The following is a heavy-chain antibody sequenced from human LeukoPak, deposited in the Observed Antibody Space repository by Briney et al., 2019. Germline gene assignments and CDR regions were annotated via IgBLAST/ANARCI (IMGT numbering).Heavy chain of an antibody. CDR1: GGSISSYY. D-gene: IGHD3-22*01. J-gene: IGHJ4*02. CDR2: ISYSGST. CDR3: ARDLSDSSGLDY. V-gene: IGHV4-59*01. Sequence: SETLSLTCTVSGGSISSYYWSWIRKPPGKGLGWIGYISYSGSTNYNPSLKSRVTISVDTSKNQFSLKLSSVTAADTAVYYCARDLSDSSGLDYWGQGTLVTVSS.